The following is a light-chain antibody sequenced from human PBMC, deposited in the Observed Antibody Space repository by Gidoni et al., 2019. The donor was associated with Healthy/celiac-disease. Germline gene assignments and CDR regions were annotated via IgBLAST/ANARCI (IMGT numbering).Light chain of an antibody. CDR2: GKN. Sequence: SSELTQDPAVSVALGQTVRITCQGDSRRSYYARCYQQKPGQAPVPVNYGKNNRPSGIPDRFSCSTSGNTAFFTIPGAPAEDVADYYCYSRDSSGNPFRVVFGGGTKLTVL. V-gene: IGLV3-19*01. CDR3: YSRDSSGNPFRVV. J-gene: IGLJ2*01. CDR1: SRRSYY.